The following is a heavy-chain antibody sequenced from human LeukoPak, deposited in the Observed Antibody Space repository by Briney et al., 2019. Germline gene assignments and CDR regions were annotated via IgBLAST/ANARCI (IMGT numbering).Heavy chain of an antibody. Sequence: PSETLSLTCTVSGGSISSYYWSWVRQPPGKGLEWIGYIYYSGSTNYNPSLKSRVTISVDTSKNQFSLKLSSVTAADTAVYYCARGIWFGELPYFDYWGQGTLVTVSS. CDR3: ARGIWFGELPYFDY. CDR1: GGSISSYY. D-gene: IGHD3-10*01. J-gene: IGHJ4*02. V-gene: IGHV4-59*01. CDR2: IYYSGST.